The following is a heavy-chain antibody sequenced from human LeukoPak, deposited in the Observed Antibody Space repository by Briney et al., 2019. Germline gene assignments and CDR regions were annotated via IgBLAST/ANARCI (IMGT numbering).Heavy chain of an antibody. CDR2: IIPILGIA. CDR3: AREGSYGFGTDAFDI. D-gene: IGHD5-18*01. CDR1: GGTFISYA. V-gene: IGHV1-69*04. J-gene: IGHJ3*02. Sequence: ASVKVSCKASGGTFISYAISWVRQAPGQGLEWMGRIIPILGIANYAQKFQGRVTITADKSTSTAYMELSSLRSEDTAVYYCAREGSYGFGTDAFDIWGQGTMVTISS.